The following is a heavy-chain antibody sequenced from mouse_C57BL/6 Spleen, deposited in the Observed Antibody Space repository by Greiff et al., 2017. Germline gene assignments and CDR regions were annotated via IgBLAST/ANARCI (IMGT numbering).Heavy chain of an antibody. J-gene: IGHJ1*03. CDR1: GYAFSSSW. Sequence: QVQLQQSGPELVKPGASVKISCKASGYAFSSSWMNWVKQRPGKGLEWIGRIYPGDGDTNYNGKFKGKATLTADKSSSTAHMQLSSLTSEDSAVYFCARCYYGSSYVDWYFDVWGTGTTVTVSS. D-gene: IGHD1-1*01. V-gene: IGHV1-82*01. CDR2: IYPGDGDT. CDR3: ARCYYGSSYVDWYFDV.